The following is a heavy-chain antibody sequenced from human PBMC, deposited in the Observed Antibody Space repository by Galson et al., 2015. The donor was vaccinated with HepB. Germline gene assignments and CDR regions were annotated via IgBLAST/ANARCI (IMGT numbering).Heavy chain of an antibody. V-gene: IGHV1-46*03. Sequence: SVKVSCKASGYTFTSYYMHWVRQAPGQGLEWMGIINPSGGSTSYAQKFQGRVTMTRDTSTSTVYMELSSLRSEDTAVYYCARSPSGGRGVILQSDYWGQGTLVTVSS. J-gene: IGHJ4*02. D-gene: IGHD3-10*01. CDR3: ARSPSGGRGVILQSDY. CDR2: INPSGGST. CDR1: GYTFTSYY.